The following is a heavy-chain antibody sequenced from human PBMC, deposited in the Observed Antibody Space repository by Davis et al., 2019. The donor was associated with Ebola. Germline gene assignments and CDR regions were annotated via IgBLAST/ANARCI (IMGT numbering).Heavy chain of an antibody. V-gene: IGHV3-23*01. CDR3: AKGLTMVQGYFDY. CDR1: GFTFGGYA. Sequence: GGSLRLSCAASGFTFGGYAMTWVRQAPGKGLEWVSAISGSGGSTYYADSVKGRFTISRDNSKNTLYLQMNSLRAEDTAVYYCAKGLTMVQGYFDYWGQGTLVTVSS. J-gene: IGHJ4*02. D-gene: IGHD3-10*01. CDR2: ISGSGGST.